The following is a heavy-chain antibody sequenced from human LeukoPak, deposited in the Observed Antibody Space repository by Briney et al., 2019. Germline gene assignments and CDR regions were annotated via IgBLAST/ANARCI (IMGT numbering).Heavy chain of an antibody. CDR1: GFTFSSYG. CDR3: AKSPATVVTPGYYFDY. V-gene: IGHV3-23*01. J-gene: IGHJ4*02. D-gene: IGHD4-23*01. Sequence: PGGSLRLSCAASGFTFSSYGMHWVRQAPGKGLEWVSAISGSGGSTYYADSVKGRFTISRDNSKNTLYLQMNSLRAEDTAVYYCAKSPATVVTPGYYFDYWGQGTLVTVSS. CDR2: ISGSGGST.